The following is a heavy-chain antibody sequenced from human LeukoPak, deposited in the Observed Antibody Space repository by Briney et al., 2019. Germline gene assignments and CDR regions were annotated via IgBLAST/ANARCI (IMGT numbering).Heavy chain of an antibody. J-gene: IGHJ6*02. CDR3: ARDSSNYVRNYYYYGLDV. CDR1: GYTFSTYG. V-gene: IGHV1-18*01. Sequence: ASVKVSCKTSGYTFSTYGISWVRQAPAQGLEWMGWNSAYNGNTNYAQKVQGRVTMTTDTSTSTAYMELRSLRSDDTAVYYCARDSSNYVRNYYYYGLDVWGQGTTVTVSS. CDR2: NSAYNGNT. D-gene: IGHD4-11*01.